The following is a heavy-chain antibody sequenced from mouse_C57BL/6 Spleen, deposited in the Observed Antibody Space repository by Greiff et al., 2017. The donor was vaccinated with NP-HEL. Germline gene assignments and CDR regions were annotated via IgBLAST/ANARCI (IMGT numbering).Heavy chain of an antibody. D-gene: IGHD2-3*01. Sequence: QVQLQQPGAELVKPGASVKLSCKASGYTFTSYWMHWVKQRPGRGLEWIGRIAPNSGGTKYNEKFKSKATLTVDKPSSTAYMQLSSLTSEDSAVYYCARSVDGYTGVAMDYWGQGTSVTVSS. J-gene: IGHJ4*01. V-gene: IGHV1-72*01. CDR2: IAPNSGGT. CDR3: ARSVDGYTGVAMDY. CDR1: GYTFTSYW.